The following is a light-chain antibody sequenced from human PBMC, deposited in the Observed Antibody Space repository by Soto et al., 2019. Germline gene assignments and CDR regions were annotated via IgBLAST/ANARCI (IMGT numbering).Light chain of an antibody. V-gene: IGKV1-5*01. CDR3: QQYNSYPFT. J-gene: IGKJ3*01. CDR2: DAS. Sequence: DIPMTQSPSTLSASVGDRVTITCRASQSIRSWLAWYRQKPGKAPKLLIYDASILESGVPSRFSGSGSGTEFTLTTSSLQPDDFATDYGQQYNSYPFTFGPGTKVDIK. CDR1: QSIRSW.